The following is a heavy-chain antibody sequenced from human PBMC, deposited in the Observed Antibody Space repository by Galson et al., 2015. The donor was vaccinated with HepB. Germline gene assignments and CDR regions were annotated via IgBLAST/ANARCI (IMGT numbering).Heavy chain of an antibody. CDR1: GFTFSSYG. D-gene: IGHD3-9*01. J-gene: IGHJ6*02. CDR3: AKDHTYYDILTGYYSSEGMDV. V-gene: IGHV3-30*18. CDR2: ISYDGSNK. Sequence: SLRLSCAASGFTFSSYGMHWVRQAPGKGLEWVAVISYDGSNKYYADSVKGRFTISRDNSKNTLYLQMNSLRAEDTAVYYCAKDHTYYDILTGYYSSEGMDVWGQGTTVTVSS.